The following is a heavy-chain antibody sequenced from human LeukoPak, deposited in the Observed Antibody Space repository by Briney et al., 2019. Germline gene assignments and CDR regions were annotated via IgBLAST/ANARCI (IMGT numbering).Heavy chain of an antibody. V-gene: IGHV3-23*01. Sequence: GGSLRLSCAASGFTFSSYAMSWVRQAPGKGLEWVSAISGSGGSTYYADSVKGRFTISRDNSKNTLYLQMNSLRAEDTAVYYCAKDFVPGKTIWFGELLYFDYWGQGTLVTVSS. D-gene: IGHD3-10*01. J-gene: IGHJ4*02. CDR3: AKDFVPGKTIWFGELLYFDY. CDR1: GFTFSSYA. CDR2: ISGSGGST.